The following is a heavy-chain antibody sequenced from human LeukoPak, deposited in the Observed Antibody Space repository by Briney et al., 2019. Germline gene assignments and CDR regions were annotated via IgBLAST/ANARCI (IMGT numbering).Heavy chain of an antibody. CDR1: GFTVSSNY. V-gene: IGHV3-66*01. D-gene: IGHD2-15*01. CDR3: ANIVVVAARFDY. J-gene: IGHJ4*02. Sequence: GGSLRLSCAASGFTVSSNYMSWVRQAPGKGLEWVSVIYSGGSTYYADSVKGRFTISRDNSKNTLYLQMNSLRAEDTAVYYCANIVVVAARFDYWGQGTLVTVSS. CDR2: IYSGGST.